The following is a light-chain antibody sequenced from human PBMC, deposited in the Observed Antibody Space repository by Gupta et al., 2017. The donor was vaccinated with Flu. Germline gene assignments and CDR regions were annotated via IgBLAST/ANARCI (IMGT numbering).Light chain of an antibody. V-gene: IGKV3-20*01. Sequence: DIVLTQSPGTLSVSPGETAALSCRASQTLSLTFLAWYQQKPGRAPRLLISGASNRATGISDRFTGSGSGTDFTLTINGLEPEDFAVYYCQYYGKPGPWTFGQGTKVENK. CDR3: QYYGKPGPWT. CDR2: GAS. CDR1: QTLSLTF. J-gene: IGKJ1*01.